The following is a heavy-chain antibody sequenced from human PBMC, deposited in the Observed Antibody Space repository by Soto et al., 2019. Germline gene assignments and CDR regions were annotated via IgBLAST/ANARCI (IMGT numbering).Heavy chain of an antibody. CDR1: GFTLSAYW. CDR3: ARDVSPASSSLYLDAFDI. CDR2: INRDGSKK. Sequence: EVQLEESGGDLVQPGGSLRLSCAASGFTLSAYWMTWVRQAPGKGLEWVTNINRDGSKKSYLDSVRGRFTISRDNVGNSLYLQMDSLRADDTALYYCARDVSPASSSLYLDAFDIWGQGTMVTVSS. J-gene: IGHJ3*02. D-gene: IGHD6-13*01. V-gene: IGHV3-7*05.